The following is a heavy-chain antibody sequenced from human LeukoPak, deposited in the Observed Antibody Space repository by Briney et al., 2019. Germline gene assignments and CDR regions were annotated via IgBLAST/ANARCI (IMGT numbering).Heavy chain of an antibody. CDR1: GFRLSDYD. D-gene: IGHD2-2*01. CDR3: ARADCGGSTCYLRRSWFDP. J-gene: IGHJ5*02. CDR2: ISTGSRYI. Sequence: PGGSLRLSCAASGFRLSDYDMNWVRQAPGKGLEWVSSISTGSRYIYYAYSVKGRFTISRDDAKNSLYLQMDYLRAEDTAVYYCARADCGGSTCYLRRSWFDPWGQGTLVTVSS. V-gene: IGHV3-21*01.